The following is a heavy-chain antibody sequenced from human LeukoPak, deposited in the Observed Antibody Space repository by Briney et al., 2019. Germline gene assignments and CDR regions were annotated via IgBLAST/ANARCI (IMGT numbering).Heavy chain of an antibody. D-gene: IGHD1-26*01. CDR1: GGSFSGYY. Sequence: SETLSLTCAVYGGSFSGYYWSWIRQPPGKGLEWIGEINHSGSTNYNPSLKSRVTISVDTSKNQFSLKLSSVTAADTAVYYCAKVSGSYSYYYYGMDVWGQGTTVTVSS. J-gene: IGHJ6*02. CDR2: INHSGST. V-gene: IGHV4-34*01. CDR3: AKVSGSYSYYYYGMDV.